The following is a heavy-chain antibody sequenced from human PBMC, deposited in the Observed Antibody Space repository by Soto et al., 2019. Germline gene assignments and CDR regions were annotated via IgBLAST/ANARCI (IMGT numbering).Heavy chain of an antibody. D-gene: IGHD3-16*01. J-gene: IGHJ6*02. CDR1: GFTFSSYA. CDR2: ISYDGSNK. CDR3: ARGGIYYYYYGMDV. Sequence: QVQLVESGGGVVQPGRSLRLSCAASGFTFSSYAMHWVRQAPGKGLEWVAVISYDGSNKYYADSVKGRFTISRDNSKNTLYLQMNSLRAEDTAVYYCARGGIYYYYYGMDVWGQGTTVTVSS. V-gene: IGHV3-30-3*01.